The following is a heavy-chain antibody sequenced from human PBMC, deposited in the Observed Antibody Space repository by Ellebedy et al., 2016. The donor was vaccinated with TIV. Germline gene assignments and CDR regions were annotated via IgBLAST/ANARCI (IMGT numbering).Heavy chain of an antibody. CDR1: GFTFSSYA. D-gene: IGHD3-22*01. Sequence: GGSLRLXCAASGFTFSSYAMSWVRQAPGKGLEWVSAISGSGGSTYYADSVKGRFTISRDNSKNTLYLQMNSLRAEDTAVYYCAKDAYYYDSSGYYERPNAFDIWGQGTMVTVSS. V-gene: IGHV3-23*01. J-gene: IGHJ3*02. CDR2: ISGSGGST. CDR3: AKDAYYYDSSGYYERPNAFDI.